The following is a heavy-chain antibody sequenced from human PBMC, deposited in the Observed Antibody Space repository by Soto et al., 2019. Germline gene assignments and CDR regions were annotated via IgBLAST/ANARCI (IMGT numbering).Heavy chain of an antibody. J-gene: IGHJ5*02. V-gene: IGHV3-23*01. CDR2: ISGSGGST. D-gene: IGHD3-22*01. CDR3: AKHRMRGNYYDSSPNWFDP. CDR1: GFTFISYA. Sequence: GGSLRLSCAASGFTFISYAMSWVRQAPGKGLEWVSAISGSGGSTYYADSVKGRFTISRDNSKNTLYLQMNSLRAEDTAVYYCAKHRMRGNYYDSSPNWFDPWGQGTLVTVSS.